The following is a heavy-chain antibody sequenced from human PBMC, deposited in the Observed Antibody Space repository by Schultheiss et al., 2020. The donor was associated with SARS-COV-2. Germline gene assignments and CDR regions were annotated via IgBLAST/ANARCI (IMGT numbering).Heavy chain of an antibody. CDR1: GGSVSSGSYY. CDR2: IYYSVNT. V-gene: IGHV4-31*03. CDR3: ARDTKLRFLEWPDYYYYGMDV. J-gene: IGHJ6*02. Sequence: SETLSLTCTVSGGSVSSGSYYWSWIRQHPGKGLEWIGYIYYSVNTYYNPSLKSRVTISVDTSKNQFSLKLSSVTAADTAVYYCARDTKLRFLEWPDYYYYGMDVWGRGTMVTVAS. D-gene: IGHD3-3*01.